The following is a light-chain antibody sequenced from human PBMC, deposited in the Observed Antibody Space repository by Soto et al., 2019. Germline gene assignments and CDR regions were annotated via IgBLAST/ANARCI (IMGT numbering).Light chain of an antibody. CDR3: QLYDSSPFT. Sequence: EIVLTQSPGTLSLSPGERATLSCRASQSVDSSFLAWYQQKPGQAPRLLIYGASSRATGIPDRFSGSGSGSDFTLTISRLEPEDVAVYCCQLYDSSPFTFGPGTKVDIK. J-gene: IGKJ3*01. CDR2: GAS. V-gene: IGKV3-20*01. CDR1: QSVDSSF.